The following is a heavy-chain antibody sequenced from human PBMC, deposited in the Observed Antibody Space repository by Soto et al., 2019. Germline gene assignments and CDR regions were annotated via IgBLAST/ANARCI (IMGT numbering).Heavy chain of an antibody. D-gene: IGHD3-22*01. CDR2: IIPIFGTA. Sequence: QVQLVQSGAEVKKPGSSVKVSCKASGGTFSSYAISWVRQAPGQGLEWMGGIIPIFGTANYAQKFQGRVTITADESKSTAYMELSSLRSEDTAVYYCARDALRYYDSSGYYSNWFDPWGQGTLVTVSS. CDR1: GGTFSSYA. J-gene: IGHJ5*02. V-gene: IGHV1-69*01. CDR3: ARDALRYYDSSGYYSNWFDP.